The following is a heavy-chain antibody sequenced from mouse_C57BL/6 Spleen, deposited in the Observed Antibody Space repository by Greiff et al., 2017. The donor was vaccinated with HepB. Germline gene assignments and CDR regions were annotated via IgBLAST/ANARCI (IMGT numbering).Heavy chain of an antibody. Sequence: EVQLQQSGPVLVKPGASVKMSCKASGYTFTDYYMNWVKQSHGKSLEWIGVINPYNGGTSYNKKFKGKATLTVDKSSSTAYMGINSLTSEDSAVYYCASGYGSSYFDYWGQGTTLTVSS. J-gene: IGHJ2*01. CDR3: ASGYGSSYFDY. CDR2: INPYNGGT. CDR1: GYTFTDYY. V-gene: IGHV1-19*01. D-gene: IGHD1-1*01.